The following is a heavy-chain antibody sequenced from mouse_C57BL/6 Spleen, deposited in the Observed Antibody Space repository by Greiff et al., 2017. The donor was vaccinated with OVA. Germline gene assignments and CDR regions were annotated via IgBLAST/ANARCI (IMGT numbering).Heavy chain of an antibody. Sequence: VQLQQSGAELVRPGASVTLSCKASGYTFTDYEMHWVKQTPVHGLEWIGAIDPETGGTAYNQKFKGKAILTADKSSSTAYMELRSLTSEDSAVYYCTREGGSTMVTYYFDYWGQGTTLTVSS. CDR2: IDPETGGT. D-gene: IGHD2-1*01. CDR1: GYTFTDYE. V-gene: IGHV1-15*01. CDR3: TREGGSTMVTYYFDY. J-gene: IGHJ2*01.